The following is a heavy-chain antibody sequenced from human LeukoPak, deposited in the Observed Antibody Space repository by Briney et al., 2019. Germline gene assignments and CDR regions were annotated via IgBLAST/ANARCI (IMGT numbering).Heavy chain of an antibody. D-gene: IGHD3-3*01. CDR2: ISSSGSNT. Sequence: GGSLRLSCAASGFTLSSYAISWVRQAPGKGLEWVSTISSSGSNTYYADSVKGRFTISRDDSKNTLYLQMNSLRAEDTAVYYCARDGGGTIFGMVIILHYMDVWGKGTTVTVSS. J-gene: IGHJ6*03. CDR1: GFTLSSYA. CDR3: ARDGGGTIFGMVIILHYMDV. V-gene: IGHV3-23*01.